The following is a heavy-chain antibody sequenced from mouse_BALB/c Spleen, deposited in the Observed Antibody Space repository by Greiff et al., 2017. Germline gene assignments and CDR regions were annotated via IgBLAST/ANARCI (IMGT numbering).Heavy chain of an antibody. J-gene: IGHJ2*01. D-gene: IGHD2-4*01. CDR3: AREGVYYDYRFDY. V-gene: IGHV5-6-5*01. Sequence: EVKVVESGGGLVKPGGSLKLSCAASGFTFSSYAMSWVRQTPEKRLEWVASISSGGSTYYPDSVKGRFTTSRDNARNILYLQMSSLRSEDTAMYYCAREGVYYDYRFDYWGQGTTLTVSS. CDR2: ISSGGST. CDR1: GFTFSSYA.